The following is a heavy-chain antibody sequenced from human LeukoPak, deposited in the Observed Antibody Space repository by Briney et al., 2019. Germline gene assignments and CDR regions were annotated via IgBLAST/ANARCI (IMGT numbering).Heavy chain of an antibody. J-gene: IGHJ4*02. V-gene: IGHV3-30-3*01. CDR3: ARAGRTTDPYFDY. Sequence: GGSLRLSCAASGFTFSSYAMHWVRQAPGKGLEWVAVISYDGSNKYYADSVKGRFTISRDNSKNRLYLQMNSLRAEDTAVYYCARAGRTTDPYFDYWGQGTLVTVSS. D-gene: IGHD4-17*01. CDR2: ISYDGSNK. CDR1: GFTFSSYA.